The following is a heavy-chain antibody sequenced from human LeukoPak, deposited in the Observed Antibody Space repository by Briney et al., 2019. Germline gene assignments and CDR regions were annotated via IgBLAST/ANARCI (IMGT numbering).Heavy chain of an antibody. D-gene: IGHD3-10*01. CDR1: GYTFTGYY. CDR3: ARDRGALGFDY. J-gene: IGHJ4*02. Sequence: ASVKVSCKASGYTFTGYYMHWVRQAPGQGLEWMGWINPNSGGTNYAQKVQGRVTMTRDTSISTAYMELSRLRSDDTAVYSCARDRGALGFDYWGQGSLVTVSS. CDR2: INPNSGGT. V-gene: IGHV1-2*02.